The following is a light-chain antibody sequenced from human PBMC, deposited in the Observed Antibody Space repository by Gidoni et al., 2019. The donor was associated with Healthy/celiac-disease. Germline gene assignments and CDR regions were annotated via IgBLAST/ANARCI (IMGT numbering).Light chain of an antibody. CDR1: QSISSY. CDR2: AAS. CDR3: QQSYSTPQT. Sequence: DIQMTQSPSSLSASVGDRVTITCRESQSISSYLNWYQQKPGKAPKLLIYAASSLQSGVPSRFSGSGSGTDFTLTISSPQPEDFATYYCQQSYSTPQTFGQGTKVEIK. V-gene: IGKV1-39*01. J-gene: IGKJ1*01.